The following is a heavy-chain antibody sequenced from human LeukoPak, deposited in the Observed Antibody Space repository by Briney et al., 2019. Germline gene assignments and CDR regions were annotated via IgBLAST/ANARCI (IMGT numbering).Heavy chain of an antibody. D-gene: IGHD6-13*01. CDR3: ARDPRWGAGIAAAGWFDP. V-gene: IGHV4-59*11. Sequence: SETLSLTCTVSGGSISSHYWSWIRQPPGKRLEWIGDIFYSGTTNYNPSLKSRVTISVDTSNNQFSLKLRSVTAADTAVYYCARDPRWGAGIAAAGWFDPWGQGTLVTVSS. CDR2: IFYSGTT. J-gene: IGHJ5*02. CDR1: GGSISSHY.